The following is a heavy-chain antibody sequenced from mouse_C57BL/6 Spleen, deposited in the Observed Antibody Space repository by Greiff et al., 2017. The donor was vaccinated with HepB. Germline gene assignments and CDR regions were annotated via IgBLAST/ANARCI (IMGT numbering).Heavy chain of an antibody. CDR3: ARPPAGYGVEGYFDV. J-gene: IGHJ1*03. CDR2: IRNKANGYTT. D-gene: IGHD1-2*01. Sequence: EVMLVESGGGLVQPGGSLSLSCAASGFTFTDYYMSWVRQPPGKALEWLGFIRNKANGYTTEYSASVKGRFTISRDNSQSILYLQMNALRAEDSATYYCARPPAGYGVEGYFDVWGTGTTVTVSS. CDR1: GFTFTDYY. V-gene: IGHV7-3*01.